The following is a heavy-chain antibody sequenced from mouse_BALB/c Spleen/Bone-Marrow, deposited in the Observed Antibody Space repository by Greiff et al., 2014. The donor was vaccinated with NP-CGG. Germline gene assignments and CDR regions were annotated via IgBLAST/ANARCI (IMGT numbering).Heavy chain of an antibody. V-gene: IGHV5-4*02. J-gene: IGHJ4*01. D-gene: IGHD2-10*02. CDR1: GSTFSDYY. Sequence: EVMLVESGGGLVKPGGSLKLSCAASGSTFSDYYMYWVRQTPEKRLEWVATISDGGGYTYYPDSVWGRFTISRDNAKNNLYLQMSSLKSEDTAMYYCARSGERYGAMDYWGQGTSVTVFS. CDR2: ISDGGGYT. CDR3: ARSGERYGAMDY.